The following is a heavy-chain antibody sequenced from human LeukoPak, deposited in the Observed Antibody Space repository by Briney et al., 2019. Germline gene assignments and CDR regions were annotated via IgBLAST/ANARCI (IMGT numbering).Heavy chain of an antibody. J-gene: IGHJ5*02. CDR3: ARVPKRENWFDP. CDR2: FDPEDGET. V-gene: IGHV1-24*01. CDR1: GYTLTELS. Sequence: ASVKVSCKVSGYTLTELSMHWVRQAPGKGLEWMGGFDPEDGETIYAQKFQGRVTMTEDTSTDTAYMELSSLRSEDTAVYYCARVPKRENWFDPWGQGTLVTVSS.